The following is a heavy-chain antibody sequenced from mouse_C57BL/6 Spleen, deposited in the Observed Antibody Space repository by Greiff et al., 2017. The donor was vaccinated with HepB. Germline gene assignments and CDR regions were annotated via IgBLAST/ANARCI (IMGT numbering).Heavy chain of an antibody. CDR2: INPGSGGT. D-gene: IGHD1-1*01. Sequence: VHLVESGAELVRPGTSVKVSCKASGYAFTNYLIEWVKQRPGQGLEWIGVINPGSGGTNYNEKFKGKATLTADKSSSTAYMQLSSLTSEDSAVYFCARSGITTTDRGYFDVWGTGTTVTVSS. CDR1: GYAFTNYL. V-gene: IGHV1-54*01. CDR3: ARSGITTTDRGYFDV. J-gene: IGHJ1*03.